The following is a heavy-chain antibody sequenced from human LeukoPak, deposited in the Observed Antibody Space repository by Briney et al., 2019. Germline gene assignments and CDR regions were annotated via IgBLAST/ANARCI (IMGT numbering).Heavy chain of an antibody. CDR2: IYPGDSDT. CDR1: GYSFTNYW. D-gene: IGHD1-26*01. V-gene: IGHV5-51*01. Sequence: GESLQISCKGSGYSFTNYWIAWGRQMSGKGVEWMGIIYPGDSDTRYSPSFQGQVTISVDKSISTAYLQWSSLKASDTAMYYCARVWENSGSYYYYWGQGTLVTVSS. J-gene: IGHJ4*02. CDR3: ARVWENSGSYYYY.